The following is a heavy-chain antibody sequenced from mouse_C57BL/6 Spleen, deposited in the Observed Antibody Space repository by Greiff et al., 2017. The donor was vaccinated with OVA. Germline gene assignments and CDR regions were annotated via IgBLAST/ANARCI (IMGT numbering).Heavy chain of an antibody. Sequence: VKLKQPGAELVRPGSSVKLSCKASGYTFTSYWMDWVKQRPGQGLEWIGNIYPSDSETHYNQKFKDKATLTVDKSSSTAYMQLSSLTSEDSAVYYCARSPLGAYWGQGTLVTVSA. J-gene: IGHJ3*01. V-gene: IGHV1-61*01. D-gene: IGHD3-1*01. CDR1: GYTFTSYW. CDR3: ARSPLGAY. CDR2: IYPSDSET.